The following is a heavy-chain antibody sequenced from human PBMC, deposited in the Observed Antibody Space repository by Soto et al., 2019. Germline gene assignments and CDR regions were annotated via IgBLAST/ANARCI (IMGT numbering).Heavy chain of an antibody. Sequence: EVQLLESGGDLVQPGGSLRLSCVASGFTFSDYVMSWVRQVPGKGLEWVSSISDGGERTDYRDSVRGRITISRDNARFTLHLQMNSLRVDDTAIYFCARDRSTDFGLDVWGQGTTVTVSS. J-gene: IGHJ6*02. CDR2: ISDGGERT. D-gene: IGHD3-3*01. CDR3: ARDRSTDFGLDV. V-gene: IGHV3-23*01. CDR1: GFTFSDYV.